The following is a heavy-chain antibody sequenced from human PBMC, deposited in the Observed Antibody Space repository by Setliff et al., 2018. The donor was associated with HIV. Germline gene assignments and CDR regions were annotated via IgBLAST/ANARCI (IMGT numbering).Heavy chain of an antibody. CDR2: IHPSGST. D-gene: IGHD2-15*01. Sequence: PSETLSLTCAVYGESFSGFYWNWIRQPPGKGLEWIGEIHPSGSTRYSPSLDRRVTISRDTSKRQGFLKVPFVDAADTAVYFCARGFKNEYEFSGYMDVWGNGTMVTVSS. CDR3: ARGFKNEYEFSGYMDV. CDR1: GESFSGFY. V-gene: IGHV4-34*01. J-gene: IGHJ6*03.